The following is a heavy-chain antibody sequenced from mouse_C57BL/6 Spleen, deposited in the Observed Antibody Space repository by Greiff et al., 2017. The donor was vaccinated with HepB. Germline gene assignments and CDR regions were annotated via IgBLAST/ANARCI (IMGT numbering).Heavy chain of an antibody. CDR2: ISSGSSTI. CDR3: AREGDGYYLYYFDY. J-gene: IGHJ2*01. CDR1: GFTFSDYG. Sequence: EVQGVESGGGLVKPGGSLKLSCAASGFTFSDYGMHWVRQPPEKGLEWVAYISSGSSTIYYADTVKGRFTISRDNAKNTLFLQMTSLRSEDTAMYYCAREGDGYYLYYFDYWGQGTTLTVSS. V-gene: IGHV5-17*01. D-gene: IGHD2-3*01.